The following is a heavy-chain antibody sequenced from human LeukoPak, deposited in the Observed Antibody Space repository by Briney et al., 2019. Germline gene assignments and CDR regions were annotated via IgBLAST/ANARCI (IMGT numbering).Heavy chain of an antibody. D-gene: IGHD6-13*01. CDR1: GYTFTSYY. CDR3: ARPSSWYGGFGY. V-gene: IGHV1-46*01. CDR2: INPSGGST. Sequence: ASVKVSCKASGYTFTSYYMHWVRQAPGQGLEWMGIINPSGGSTTYSRKFQGRVTMTRDTSTSTVYMDLSSLRSEDTAVYYCARPSSWYGGFGYWGQGTLVTVSS. J-gene: IGHJ4*02.